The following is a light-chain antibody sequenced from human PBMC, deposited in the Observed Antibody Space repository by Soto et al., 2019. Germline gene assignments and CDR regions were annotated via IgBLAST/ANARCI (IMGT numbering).Light chain of an antibody. Sequence: EIVLTQSPGTLSLSPWERATLSCRASRSLSSDYLAWYQQKPGQAPRLLIYDASTRATGIPTRFSGSGSGTEFTLTISSLQSEDFAVYYCHQYNNWWTFGQGTKVDIK. V-gene: IGKV3-15*01. CDR2: DAS. CDR3: HQYNNWWT. CDR1: RSLSSD. J-gene: IGKJ1*01.